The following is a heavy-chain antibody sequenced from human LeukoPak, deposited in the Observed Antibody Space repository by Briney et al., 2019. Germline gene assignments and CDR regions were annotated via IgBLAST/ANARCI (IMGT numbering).Heavy chain of an antibody. J-gene: IGHJ4*02. CDR3: TRGARLLRGYYFDY. V-gene: IGHV3-49*03. CDR1: GFTFGDYA. CDR2: IRSKAYGGTT. D-gene: IGHD3-22*01. Sequence: PGRSLRLSCTASGFTFGDYAMSWFRQAPGKGLEWVGFIRSKAYGGTTEYAASVKGRFTISRDDSKIIAYLQMNSLKTEDTAVYYCTRGARLLRGYYFDYWGQGTLVTVSS.